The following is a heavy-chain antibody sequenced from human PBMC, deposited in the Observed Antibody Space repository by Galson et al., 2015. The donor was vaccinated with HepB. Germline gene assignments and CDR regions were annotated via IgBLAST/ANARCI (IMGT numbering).Heavy chain of an antibody. Sequence: VSCKASGYTFTSYAMHWVRQAPGQRLEWMGWINAGNGNTKYSQKFQGRVTITRDTSASTAYMELSSLRAEDTAVYYCARPPLAVASTRYFQHWGQGTLVTVSS. CDR2: INAGNGNT. J-gene: IGHJ1*01. CDR3: ARPPLAVASTRYFQH. V-gene: IGHV1-3*01. CDR1: GYTFTSYA. D-gene: IGHD6-19*01.